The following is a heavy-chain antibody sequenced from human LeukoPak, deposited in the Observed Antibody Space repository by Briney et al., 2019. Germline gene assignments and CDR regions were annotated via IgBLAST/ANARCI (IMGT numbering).Heavy chain of an antibody. V-gene: IGHV5-51*01. CDR2: IYPADSDT. CDR1: GYSFISYW. CDR3: ARQEDSSGWYTY. Sequence: GESLKISCKGSGYSFISYWIGWVRQMPGKGLEWMGIIYPADSDTRYSPSFQGQVTISVDKSISTAYLQWSCLKASDTAMYYCARQEDSSGWYTYWGQGTLVTVSS. D-gene: IGHD6-19*01. J-gene: IGHJ4*02.